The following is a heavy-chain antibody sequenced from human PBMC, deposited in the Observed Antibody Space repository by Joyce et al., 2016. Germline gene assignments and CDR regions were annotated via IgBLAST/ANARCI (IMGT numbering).Heavy chain of an antibody. CDR1: GGSISSGSYY. Sequence: QVQLQESGPGLVKPSKTLSLSCTVSGGSISSGSYYWTWIRQPAGKGLEWVVRIYTRESTNYNPSLKSRVTISVDTSKNQFSLKLRSVTAADTAVYYCASGYCSNTNCFGIDYWGQGTLVTVSS. J-gene: IGHJ4*02. D-gene: IGHD2-2*01. CDR2: IYTREST. V-gene: IGHV4-61*02. CDR3: ASGYCSNTNCFGIDY.